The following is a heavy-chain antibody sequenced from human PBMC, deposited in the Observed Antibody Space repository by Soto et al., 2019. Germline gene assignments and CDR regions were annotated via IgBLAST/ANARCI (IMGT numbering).Heavy chain of an antibody. CDR2: IYYSGST. D-gene: IGHD3-3*01. J-gene: IGHJ6*02. Sequence: QLQLQESGPGLVKPSETLSLTCTVSGGSIRSSSSYWDWIRQPPGKGLEWIGSIYYSGSTYYNPSLKSRVIISMDKSKNQFSLNVSSVTAADTAVYYCARRRGVVHDGMDVWCQWTTVIVSS. V-gene: IGHV4-39*01. CDR3: ARRRGVVHDGMDV. CDR1: GGSIRSSSSY.